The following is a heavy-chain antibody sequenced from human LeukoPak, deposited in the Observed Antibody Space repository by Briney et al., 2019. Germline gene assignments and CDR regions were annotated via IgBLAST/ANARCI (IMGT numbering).Heavy chain of an antibody. D-gene: IGHD6-19*01. Sequence: GGSLRLTCTASGFSFSNYAMTWVRQAPGKGLEWVSAITGDGNYIFYGDSVKGRFTSSGDNSKSTLYLQMSNLRAEDTAVYYGAKNRAAGTPIYDYWGQGTQVTVSS. CDR2: ITGDGNYI. J-gene: IGHJ4*02. CDR1: GFSFSNYA. CDR3: AKNRAAGTPIYDY. V-gene: IGHV3-23*01.